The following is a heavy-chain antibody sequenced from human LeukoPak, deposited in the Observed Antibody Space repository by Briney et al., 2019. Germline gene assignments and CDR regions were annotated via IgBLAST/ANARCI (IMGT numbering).Heavy chain of an antibody. CDR2: IYPGDSDT. Sequence: GESLKISCKGSGYSVTSYWIGWVRQMPGKGLEWMGIIYPGDSDTRYSPSFQGQVTISIDKSIATAYLQWSSLKASDTAMYYCAASSYNWNPFDPWGQGTLVTVSS. J-gene: IGHJ5*02. CDR3: AASSYNWNPFDP. V-gene: IGHV5-51*01. CDR1: GYSVTSYW. D-gene: IGHD1-20*01.